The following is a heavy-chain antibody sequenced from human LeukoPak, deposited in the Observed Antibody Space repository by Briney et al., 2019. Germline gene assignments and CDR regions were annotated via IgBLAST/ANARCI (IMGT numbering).Heavy chain of an antibody. V-gene: IGHV1-69*05. CDR3: ARNDYGDSYYYYYMDV. CDR1: GGTFSSYA. CDR2: IIPIFGTA. J-gene: IGHJ6*03. Sequence: SAKVSCKASGGTFSSYAISWVRQAPGQGLEWMGRIIPIFGTANYAQKFQGRVTITTDESTSTAYMELSSLRSEDTAVYYCARNDYGDSYYYYYMDVWGKGTTVTVSS. D-gene: IGHD4-17*01.